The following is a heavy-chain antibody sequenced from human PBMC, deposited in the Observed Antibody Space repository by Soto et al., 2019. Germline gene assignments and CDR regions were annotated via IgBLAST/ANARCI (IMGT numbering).Heavy chain of an antibody. CDR1: GGSISSNY. J-gene: IGHJ4*02. CDR3: ARYRRETVAGYTLDN. CDR2: VYNSGST. D-gene: IGHD6-13*01. Sequence: SETLSLTCTVSGGSISSNYWTWIRQPPGKGLEWIGYVYNSGSTNYNPSLKSRVTISEDTSKSQFSLKVNSMTAADTAVYYCARYRRETVAGYTLDNWGQGILVTVSS. V-gene: IGHV4-59*01.